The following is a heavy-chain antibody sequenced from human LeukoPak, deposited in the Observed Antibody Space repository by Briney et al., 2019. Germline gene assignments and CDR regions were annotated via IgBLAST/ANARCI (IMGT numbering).Heavy chain of an antibody. D-gene: IGHD6-6*01. Sequence: SETLSLTCAVYGGSFSGYYWSWIRQPPGKGLEWIGEINHSGSTNYNPSLKSRVTISVDTSKNQFSLKLSSVTAADTAVYYCARIEYSSSCDYWGQGTPVTVSS. CDR1: GGSFSGYY. V-gene: IGHV4-34*01. J-gene: IGHJ4*02. CDR3: ARIEYSSSCDY. CDR2: INHSGST.